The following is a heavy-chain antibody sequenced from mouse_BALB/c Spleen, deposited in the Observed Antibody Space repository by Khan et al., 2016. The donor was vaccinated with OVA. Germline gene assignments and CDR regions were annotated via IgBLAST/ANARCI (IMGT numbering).Heavy chain of an antibody. V-gene: IGHV3-2*02. CDR2: ISYSGST. CDR3: SRGTYYGNPFPY. Sequence: EVKLEESGPGLVKPSQSLSLTCTVTGYSITSDYAWNWIRQFPGNKLEWMGYISYSGSTNYNPSLKSRISITRDTSKNKFFLQLSSVTTEDTATYYCSRGTYYGNPFPYWGQGTLVTVSA. D-gene: IGHD2-10*01. J-gene: IGHJ3*01. CDR1: GYSITSDYA.